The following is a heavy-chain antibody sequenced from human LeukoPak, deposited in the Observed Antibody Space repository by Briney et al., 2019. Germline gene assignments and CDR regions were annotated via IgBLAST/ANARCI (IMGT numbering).Heavy chain of an antibody. D-gene: IGHD3-22*01. CDR2: INGDGSNT. V-gene: IGHV3-74*01. CDR1: GFTFSSYW. J-gene: IGHJ4*02. CDR3: ARDLELVYYDSSGYDY. Sequence: KPGGSLRLSCAASGFTFSSYWMHWVRQVPGKGLVWVSRINGDGSNTRYADSVKGRFTISRDNAKNTLYLQMNSLRAEDTAVYYCARDLELVYYDSSGYDYWGQGTLVIVSS.